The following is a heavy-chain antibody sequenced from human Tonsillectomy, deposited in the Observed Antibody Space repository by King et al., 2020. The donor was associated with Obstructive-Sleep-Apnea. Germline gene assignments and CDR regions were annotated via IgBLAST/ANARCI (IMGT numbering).Heavy chain of an antibody. V-gene: IGHV3-21*01. D-gene: IGHD2-21*02. CDR3: AREGWVNWGGDCSGIVWYFDL. Sequence: VQLVESGGGLVKPGGSLRLSCAASGFTFSYYSMKWVRQAPGKGLEWVSSITTSDTYIDYADSLKGRFTVSRDNAKNSLHLQMNSLRVEETAVYYCAREGWVNWGGDCSGIVWYFDLWGRGTLVTVSS. CDR1: GFTFSYYS. J-gene: IGHJ2*01. CDR2: ITTSDTYI.